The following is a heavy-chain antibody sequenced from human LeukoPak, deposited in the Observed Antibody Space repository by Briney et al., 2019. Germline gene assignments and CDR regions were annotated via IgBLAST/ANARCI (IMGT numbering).Heavy chain of an antibody. CDR1: GFTFSSYW. CDR2: IKQDGSEK. V-gene: IGHV3-7*01. J-gene: IGHJ3*02. Sequence: GGSLRLSCAASGFTFSSYWMSWVRQAPGKGLEWVANIKQDGSEKYYVDSVKGRFTIPRDNAKSSLYLQMNSLRAEDTAVYYCARGSGSYYDYGGSAFDIWGQGTMVTVSS. D-gene: IGHD1-26*01. CDR3: ARGSGSYYDYGGSAFDI.